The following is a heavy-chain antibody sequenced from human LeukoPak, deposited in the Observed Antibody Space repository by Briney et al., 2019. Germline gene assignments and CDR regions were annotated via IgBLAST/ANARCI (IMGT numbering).Heavy chain of an antibody. CDR2: IYTSGST. J-gene: IGHJ5*02. CDR3: ARDRSSSWSAPNWFDP. V-gene: IGHV4-4*07. CDR1: GGSISSYY. Sequence: SETLSLTCTVSGGSISSYYWSWIRQPAGKGLEWIGRIYTSGSTNYNPSLKSRVTMSVDTSKNRFSLKLSSVTAADTAVYYCARDRSSSWSAPNWFDPWGQGTLVTVSS. D-gene: IGHD6-13*01.